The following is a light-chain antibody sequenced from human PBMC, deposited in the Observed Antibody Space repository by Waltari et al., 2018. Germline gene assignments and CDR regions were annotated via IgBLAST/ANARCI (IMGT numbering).Light chain of an antibody. CDR2: AAS. Sequence: DIQMTQSPSSLSASVGDRVTIPGRASQDVKSSLAWYQQKPGKAPKLLLYAASRVEGGVPSRFSGSGSGTYYTLTITSLQPEDFATYYCQHYYSTLSTFGPGTKVDIK. J-gene: IGKJ3*01. CDR3: QHYYSTLST. CDR1: QDVKSS. V-gene: IGKV1-NL1*01.